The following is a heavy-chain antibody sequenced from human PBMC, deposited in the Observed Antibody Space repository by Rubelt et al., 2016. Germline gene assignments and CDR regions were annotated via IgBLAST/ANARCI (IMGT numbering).Heavy chain of an antibody. D-gene: IGHD4-11*01. Sequence: GQPGRSLRLSCAASGFTFSSYAMHWVRQAPGKGLEWVAVISYDGSNKYYADSVKGRFTISRDNSKNTLYLQMNNLRAEDTAVYFCAKVLCSNYCWYFDLWGRGTLVTVSS. CDR3: AKVLCSNYCWYFDL. V-gene: IGHV3-30*04. CDR1: GFTFSSYA. CDR2: ISYDGSNK. J-gene: IGHJ2*01.